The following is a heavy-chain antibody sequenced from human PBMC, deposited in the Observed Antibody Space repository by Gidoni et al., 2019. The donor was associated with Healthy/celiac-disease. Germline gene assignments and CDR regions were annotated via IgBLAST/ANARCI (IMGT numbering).Heavy chain of an antibody. J-gene: IGHJ4*02. Sequence: EGQLVESGGGLVQPGGSLRLSCAASGFTVSSNYMSWVRQAPGKGLEWVSVIYSGGSTYYADSVKGRFTISRDNSKNTLYLQMNSLRAEDTAVYYCARDWAGLGDFDYWGQGTLVTVSS. CDR2: IYSGGST. D-gene: IGHD3-10*01. CDR3: ARDWAGLGDFDY. V-gene: IGHV3-66*01. CDR1: GFTVSSNY.